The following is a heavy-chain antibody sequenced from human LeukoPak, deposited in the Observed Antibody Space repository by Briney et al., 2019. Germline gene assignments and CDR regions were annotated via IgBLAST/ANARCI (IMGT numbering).Heavy chain of an antibody. D-gene: IGHD3-10*01. CDR3: ARAGGSGSPQPST. V-gene: IGHV1-69*04. CDR2: IIPILGIA. CDR1: GGTFGSYA. Sequence: SVKVSCKASGGTFGSYAISWVRQAPGQGLEWMGRIIPILGIANYAQKFQGRVTITADKSTSTAYMELSSLRSEATAVYYCARAGGSGSPQPSTWGQGTLVTVSS. J-gene: IGHJ5*02.